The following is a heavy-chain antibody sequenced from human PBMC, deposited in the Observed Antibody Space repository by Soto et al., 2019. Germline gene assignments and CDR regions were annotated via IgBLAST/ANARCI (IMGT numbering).Heavy chain of an antibody. CDR2: ISSDGFTK. J-gene: IGHJ4*02. CDR3: AEEAGDWFHFDY. CDR1: GFIFSDYG. V-gene: IGHV3-30*18. D-gene: IGHD3-9*01. Sequence: QVQLVDSGGGVVQPGRSLRRSCAASGFIFSDYGMHWVRQAPGKGLEWVAVISSDGFTKNYGGSVKGRFTLSRDNSKNILYLEMNNLRVDDTAMYYCAEEAGDWFHFDYWGQGTLVTVSS.